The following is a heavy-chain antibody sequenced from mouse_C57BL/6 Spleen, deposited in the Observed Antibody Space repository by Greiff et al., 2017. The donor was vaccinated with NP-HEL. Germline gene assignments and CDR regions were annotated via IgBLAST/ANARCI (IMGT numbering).Heavy chain of an antibody. J-gene: IGHJ4*01. V-gene: IGHV1-15*01. CDR3: TRRWDYYDAMDY. CDR1: GYTFTDYE. Sequence: VQLQQSGAELVRPGASVTLSCKASGYTFTDYEMHWVKQTPVHGLEWIGAIDPETGGTAYNQKFKGKAILTADKSSSTAYMELRSLTSEDSAVYYCTRRWDYYDAMDYWGQGTSVTVSS. D-gene: IGHD1-1*01. CDR2: IDPETGGT.